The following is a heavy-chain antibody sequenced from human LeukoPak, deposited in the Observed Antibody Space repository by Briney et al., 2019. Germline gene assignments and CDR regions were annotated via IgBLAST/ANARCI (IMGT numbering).Heavy chain of an antibody. CDR1: GGSLSSYY. CDR3: ARDLGEGVDY. J-gene: IGHJ4*02. Sequence: AETLSLTCTVSGGSLSSYYWSWIRQPPGKGLEWIGYIYYSGITNYNPPLKTRVTILGDTSNNEFSLNLSSVTPADTAVFYWARDLGEGVDYWGQRTLGTVSS. D-gene: IGHD1-26*01. V-gene: IGHV4-59*12. CDR2: IYYSGIT.